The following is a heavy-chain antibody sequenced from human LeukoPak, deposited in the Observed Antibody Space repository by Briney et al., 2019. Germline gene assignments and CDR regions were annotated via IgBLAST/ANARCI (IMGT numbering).Heavy chain of an antibody. CDR1: GYTLTYYY. Sequence: PGPSVKVPCKASGYTLTYYYLHWVREASGQGREGVGILNPRGCSQTFAQKLQARVTVPTDTSTSTVYLELSSLSSDDTAVYYCARAGYYDVSGDRLYYLENWGQGTPVTVSS. V-gene: IGHV1-46*01. CDR3: ARAGYYDVSGDRLYYLEN. CDR2: LNPRGCSQ. J-gene: IGHJ4*02. D-gene: IGHD3-16*01.